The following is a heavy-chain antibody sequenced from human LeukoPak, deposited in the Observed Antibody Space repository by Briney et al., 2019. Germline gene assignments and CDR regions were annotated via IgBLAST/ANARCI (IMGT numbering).Heavy chain of an antibody. D-gene: IGHD3-22*01. J-gene: IGHJ6*02. V-gene: IGHV4-34*01. CDR2: INHSGST. Sequence: SETLSLTCAVYGGSFSGYYWSWIRQPPGKGLEWIGEINHSGSTNYNPSLKSRVTISVDTSKNQFSLKLSSVTAADTAVYYCARGHXDSXGYYSNYYYGMDVWGQGTTVTVSS. CDR3: ARGHXDSXGYYSNYYYGMDV. CDR1: GGSFSGYY.